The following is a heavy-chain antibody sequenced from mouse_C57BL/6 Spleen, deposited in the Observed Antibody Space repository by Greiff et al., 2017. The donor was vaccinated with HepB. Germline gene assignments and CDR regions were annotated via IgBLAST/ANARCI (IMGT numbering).Heavy chain of an antibody. CDR1: GYTFTSYW. D-gene: IGHD1-1*01. J-gene: IGHJ3*01. V-gene: IGHV1-69*01. CDR3: ARARNYYGSSHGFAY. Sequence: QVQLQQPGAELVMPGASVELSCKASGYTFTSYWMHWVKQRPGQGLEWIGEIDPSDSYTNYNQKLKGKSTLTVDKSSSTAYMQLSSLTSEDSAVYYCARARNYYGSSHGFAYWGQGTLVTVSA. CDR2: IDPSDSYT.